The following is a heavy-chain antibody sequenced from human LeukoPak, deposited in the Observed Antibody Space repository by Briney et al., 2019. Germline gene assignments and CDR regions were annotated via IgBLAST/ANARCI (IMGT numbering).Heavy chain of an antibody. CDR1: GYSISSGYY. Sequence: SETLSLTCAVSGYSISSGYYWGWIRQPPGKGLEWIGSIYHSGSTYYNPSLKSRVTISVDTSKNQFSLKLSSVTAADTAVYYCARTPDANWFDPWGQGTLVTVPS. CDR2: IYHSGST. V-gene: IGHV4-38-2*01. CDR3: ARTPDANWFDP. J-gene: IGHJ5*02.